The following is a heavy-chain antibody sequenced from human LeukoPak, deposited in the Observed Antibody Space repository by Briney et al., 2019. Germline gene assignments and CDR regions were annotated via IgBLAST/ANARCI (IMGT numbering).Heavy chain of an antibody. CDR2: ISDSGSI. D-gene: IGHD2/OR15-2a*01. CDR3: ARLSWPGRGSRFDP. CDR1: GGSISSYY. J-gene: IGHJ5*02. V-gene: IGHV4-59*01. Sequence: SETLSLTCSVSGGSISSYYWSWIRQPPGKGLEWIGYISDSGSINDNPSLKGRVTISVDESKNQFSLKLSSVTAADTAVYYCARLSWPGRGSRFDPWGQGTLVTVSS.